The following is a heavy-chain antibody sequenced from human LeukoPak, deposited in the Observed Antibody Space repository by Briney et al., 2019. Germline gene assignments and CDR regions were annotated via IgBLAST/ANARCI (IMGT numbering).Heavy chain of an antibody. Sequence: SETLSLTCAVYGGSFSGYYWSWIRQPPGKGLEWIGEINHSGSTNYNPSLKSRVTISVDTSKNQFSLKLSSVTAADTAVYYCAREEYDYVWGSYRSSGGFDYWGQGTLVTASS. CDR3: AREEYDYVWGSYRSSGGFDY. CDR1: GGSFSGYY. V-gene: IGHV4-34*01. CDR2: INHSGST. J-gene: IGHJ4*02. D-gene: IGHD3-16*02.